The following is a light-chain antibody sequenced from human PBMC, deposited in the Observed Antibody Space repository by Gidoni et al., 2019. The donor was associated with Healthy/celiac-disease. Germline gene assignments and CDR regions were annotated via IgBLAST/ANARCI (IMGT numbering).Light chain of an antibody. V-gene: IGKV3-20*01. J-gene: IGKJ2*01. CDR3: QQYGSSPPYT. Sequence: EIVLTPSPGTLSLSPGERATLSCRASQSVSSSYLAWYQQKPGQAPRLLIYGASSSATGIPDRFSGSGSGTDFTLTISRLEPEDFAVDYCQQYGSSPPYTFGQGTKLEIK. CDR1: QSVSSSY. CDR2: GAS.